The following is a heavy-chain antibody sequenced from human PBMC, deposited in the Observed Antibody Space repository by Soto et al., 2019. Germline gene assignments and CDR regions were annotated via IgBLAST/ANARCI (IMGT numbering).Heavy chain of an antibody. Sequence: EVQLVESGGALVQPGGSLRLSCAASGFPFTVFWMSWVRRVPGKGLEWLANINQGGSETYYVDSVKGRFTISRDNAANLVYLEMNSLRAEDTAVYYCARDGPIQQLGQSYQFWGQGNLVTVSS. CDR2: INQGGSET. CDR3: ARDGPIQQLGQSYQF. D-gene: IGHD4-4*01. V-gene: IGHV3-7*01. J-gene: IGHJ1*01. CDR1: GFPFTVFW.